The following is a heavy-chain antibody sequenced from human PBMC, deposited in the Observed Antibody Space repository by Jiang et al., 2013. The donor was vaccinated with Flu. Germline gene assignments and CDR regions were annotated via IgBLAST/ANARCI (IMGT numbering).Heavy chain of an antibody. CDR3: ARGGITIFGVVKLDWFDP. V-gene: IGHV1-3*01. Sequence: SQKFQGRVTITRDTSASTAYMELSSLRSEDTAVYYCARGGITIFGVVKLDWFDPWGQGTLVTVSS. D-gene: IGHD3-3*01. J-gene: IGHJ5*02.